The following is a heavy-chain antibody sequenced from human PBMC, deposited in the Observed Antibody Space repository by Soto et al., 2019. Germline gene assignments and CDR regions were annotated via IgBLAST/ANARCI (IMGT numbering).Heavy chain of an antibody. Sequence: ASVKVSCKASGYTFTSYGISWVRQAPGQGLEWMGWISAYNGNTNYAQKLQGRVTMTTDTSTSTAYMELRSLRSDDTAVYYCARGTRVAAAGTYSDYWGQGTLVTVSS. CDR2: ISAYNGNT. CDR1: GYTFTSYG. CDR3: ARGTRVAAAGTYSDY. D-gene: IGHD6-13*01. J-gene: IGHJ4*02. V-gene: IGHV1-18*01.